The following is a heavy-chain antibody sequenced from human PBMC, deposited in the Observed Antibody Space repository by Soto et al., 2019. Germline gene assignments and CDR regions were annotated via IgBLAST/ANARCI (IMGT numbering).Heavy chain of an antibody. CDR1: RGTISIYY. CDR2: IYTSGST. Sequence: PSETLPLTCTASRGTISIYYWIWIRQPSEKRLEWIGRIYTSGSTNYNPSLKSRVTMSVDTSKNQFSLKLSSVTAADTAVYYCARDRLVVVPAATSLYYGMDVWGQGTTVTVSS. CDR3: ARDRLVVVPAATSLYYGMDV. D-gene: IGHD2-2*01. J-gene: IGHJ6*02. V-gene: IGHV4-4*07.